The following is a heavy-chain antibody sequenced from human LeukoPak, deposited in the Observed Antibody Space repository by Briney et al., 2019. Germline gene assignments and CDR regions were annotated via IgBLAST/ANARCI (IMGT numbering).Heavy chain of an antibody. Sequence: GASVKVSCKASGYTFTGYYMHWVRQAPGQGLEWMGCINPNSGGTNYAQKFQGRVTMTRDTSISTAYMELSRLRSDDTAVYYCASIAVAGTTSPNWFDPWGQGTLVTVSS. V-gene: IGHV1-2*02. CDR2: INPNSGGT. J-gene: IGHJ5*02. CDR3: ASIAVAGTTSPNWFDP. D-gene: IGHD6-19*01. CDR1: GYTFTGYY.